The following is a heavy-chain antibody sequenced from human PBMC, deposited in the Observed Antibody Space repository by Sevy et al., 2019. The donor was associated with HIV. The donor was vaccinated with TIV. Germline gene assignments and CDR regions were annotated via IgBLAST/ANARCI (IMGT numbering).Heavy chain of an antibody. Sequence: ASVKVPCKASGYTFTSYGISWVRQAPGQGLEWMGWTSAYNGNTNYAQKLQGRVTMTTDTSTSTAYMDLRSLRSDDTAVYYCARDYYGSGSYYNFPVDYWGQGTLVTVSS. CDR1: GYTFTSYG. CDR2: TSAYNGNT. CDR3: ARDYYGSGSYYNFPVDY. J-gene: IGHJ4*02. D-gene: IGHD3-10*01. V-gene: IGHV1-18*01.